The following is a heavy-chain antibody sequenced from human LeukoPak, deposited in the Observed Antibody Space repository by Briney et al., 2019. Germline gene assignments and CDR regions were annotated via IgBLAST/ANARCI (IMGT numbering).Heavy chain of an antibody. Sequence: GGSLRLSCAASGFTFSGYEMNWVRQAPGKGLEWVSYISSSGSTIYYADSVKGRFTISRDNAKNSLYLQMNSLRAEDTAVYYCAREVVRGVIDYWGQGTLVTVSS. J-gene: IGHJ4*02. CDR1: GFTFSGYE. CDR2: ISSSGSTI. V-gene: IGHV3-48*03. CDR3: AREVVRGVIDY. D-gene: IGHD3-10*01.